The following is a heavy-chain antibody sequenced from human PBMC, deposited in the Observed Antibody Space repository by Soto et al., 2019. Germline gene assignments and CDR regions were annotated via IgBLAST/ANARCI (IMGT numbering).Heavy chain of an antibody. Sequence: QVQLVQSGAEVKKPGSSVKVSCKASGGTFSSYAISWVRQAPGQGLEWMGGIIPIFGTANYAQKFQGRVTINADETTRKAYMELGRLRSEDTAVYYCAGGFDLYYYYGMDVWGQGTTVTVSS. J-gene: IGHJ6*02. CDR2: IIPIFGTA. CDR3: AGGFDLYYYYGMDV. V-gene: IGHV1-69*01. D-gene: IGHD3-16*01. CDR1: GGTFSSYA.